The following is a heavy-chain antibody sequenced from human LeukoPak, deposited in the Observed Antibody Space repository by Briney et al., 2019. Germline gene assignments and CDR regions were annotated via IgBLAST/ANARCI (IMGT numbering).Heavy chain of an antibody. J-gene: IGHJ4*02. Sequence: ASVKVSCKVSGYTFTELSIHWVRQAPGQGLEWMGRINPNTGVTDYAQKFQGRVTVTRDTSIGTVSMDLRLRSDDTAVHYCARGSRGGGYEAFDFWGQGTQVTVSS. CDR3: ARGSRGGGYEAFDF. CDR1: GYTFTELS. D-gene: IGHD5-12*01. V-gene: IGHV1-2*06. CDR2: INPNTGVT.